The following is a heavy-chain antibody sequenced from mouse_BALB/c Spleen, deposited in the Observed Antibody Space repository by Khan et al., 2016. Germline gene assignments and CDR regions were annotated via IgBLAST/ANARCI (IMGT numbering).Heavy chain of an antibody. V-gene: IGHV5-4*02. Sequence: EVELVESGGGLVKPGGSLKLSCAASGFTFSDYYMYWVRQTPEKRLEWVATISAGGSYTYYPDSVKGRFTISRDNAKNNPYLQMSSLKSEDTAMYYCARDDRWFAYWGQGTLVTVSA. CDR1: GFTFSDYY. CDR2: ISAGGSYT. D-gene: IGHD2-14*01. CDR3: ARDDRWFAY. J-gene: IGHJ3*01.